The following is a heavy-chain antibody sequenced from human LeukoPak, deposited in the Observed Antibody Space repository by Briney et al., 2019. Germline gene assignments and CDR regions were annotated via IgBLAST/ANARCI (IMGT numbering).Heavy chain of an antibody. V-gene: IGHV3-23*01. CDR3: AKDRSGSPGVDAFDI. Sequence: GSLRLSCAASGFTFSSYAMSWVRQAPGKGLEWDSGISGSGGRTDYADSVKGRFTISRDSSKNTLYLQMNSLRAEDTAVYYCAKDRSGSPGVDAFDIWGQGTMVTVSS. CDR2: ISGSGGRT. D-gene: IGHD1-26*01. J-gene: IGHJ3*02. CDR1: GFTFSSYA.